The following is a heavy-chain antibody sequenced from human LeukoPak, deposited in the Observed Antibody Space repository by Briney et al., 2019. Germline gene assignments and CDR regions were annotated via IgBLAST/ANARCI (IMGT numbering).Heavy chain of an antibody. CDR2: IYTSGST. Sequence: SETLSLTCTVSGDSISSGSYYWSWIRQPAGKGLEWIGRIYTSGSTNYNPSLKSRVTISVDTSKNQFSLKLSSVTAADTAVYYCARVTTNDYDSSGFDYWGQGTLVTVSS. J-gene: IGHJ4*02. CDR3: ARVTTNDYDSSGFDY. V-gene: IGHV4-61*02. D-gene: IGHD3-22*01. CDR1: GDSISSGSYY.